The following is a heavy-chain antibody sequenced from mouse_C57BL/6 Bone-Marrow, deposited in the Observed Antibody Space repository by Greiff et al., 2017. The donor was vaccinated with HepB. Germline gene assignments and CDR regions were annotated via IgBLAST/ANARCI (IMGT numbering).Heavy chain of an antibody. CDR2: IYPGSGNT. CDR3: ASLTTVVEDYYAMDY. J-gene: IGHJ4*01. Sequence: QVQLQQSGPELVKPGASVKISCKASGYSFTSYYIHWVKQRPGQGLEWIGWIYPGSGNTKYNEKFKGKATLTADTSSSTAYMQLSSLTSEDSAVYYCASLTTVVEDYYAMDYWGQGTSVTVSS. V-gene: IGHV1-66*01. D-gene: IGHD1-1*01. CDR1: GYSFTSYY.